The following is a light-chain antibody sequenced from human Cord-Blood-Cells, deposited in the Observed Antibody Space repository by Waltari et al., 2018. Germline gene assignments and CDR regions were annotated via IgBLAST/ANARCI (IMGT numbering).Light chain of an antibody. CDR1: SSDVGGFNN. CDR3: SSYTSSSTLV. V-gene: IGLV2-14*03. CDR2: DVS. J-gene: IGLJ1*01. Sequence: QSSLTPPASVSGSPGHSITIPGTGTSSDVGGFNNVPWYQQHPGKAPKLMIYDVSNRPSGVSNRFSGSKSGNTASLTISGLQAEDEADYYCSSYTSSSTLVFGTGTKVTVL.